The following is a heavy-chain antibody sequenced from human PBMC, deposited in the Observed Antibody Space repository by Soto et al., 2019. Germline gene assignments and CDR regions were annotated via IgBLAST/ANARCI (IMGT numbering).Heavy chain of an antibody. CDR1: GLTVSSNY. Sequence: GGSLRLSCAASGLTVSSNYMSWVRQAPGKGLEWVSVIYSGGGKFYAESVKGRFTISRDNSKNTLYLQMNSLRAEDTAVYYCARDDYYGSNMYGMDVWGQGTTVTVSS. V-gene: IGHV3-53*01. CDR3: ARDDYYGSNMYGMDV. D-gene: IGHD3-10*01. CDR2: IYSGGGK. J-gene: IGHJ6*02.